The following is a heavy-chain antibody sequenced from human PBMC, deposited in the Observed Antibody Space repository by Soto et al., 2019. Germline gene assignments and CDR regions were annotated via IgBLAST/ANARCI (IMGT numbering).Heavy chain of an antibody. V-gene: IGHV1-46*01. CDR2: INPSGGST. D-gene: IGHD3-22*01. CDR1: GDTFTSYY. Sequence: ASVKVSCKASGDTFTSYYMHWVRQAPGQGLEWMGIINPSGGSTSYAQKFQGRVTMTRDTSTSTVYMELSSLRSEDTAVYYCASFSRDSSGYQDSDAFDMWGKGKMVTVS. J-gene: IGHJ3*02. CDR3: ASFSRDSSGYQDSDAFDM.